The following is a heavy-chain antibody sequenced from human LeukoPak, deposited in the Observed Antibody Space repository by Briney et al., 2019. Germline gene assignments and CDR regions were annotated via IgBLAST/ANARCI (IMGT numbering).Heavy chain of an antibody. D-gene: IGHD3-22*01. V-gene: IGHV3-53*01. Sequence: SGGSLRLSCAASGFTVSSNYMSWVRQAPGKGLDWVSVIFSGGGRNYADSVKGRFTISRDNSKNTLYLQMNSLRAEDTAVYYCAKDREPYYYDSSGYYLEDYFDYWGQGTLVTVSS. J-gene: IGHJ4*02. CDR2: IFSGGGR. CDR3: AKDREPYYYDSSGYYLEDYFDY. CDR1: GFTVSSNY.